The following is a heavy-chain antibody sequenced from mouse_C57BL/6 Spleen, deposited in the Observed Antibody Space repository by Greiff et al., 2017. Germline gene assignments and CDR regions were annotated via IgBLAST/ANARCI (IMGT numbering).Heavy chain of an antibody. CDR3: ARSIYYYGSSYVDWFAY. J-gene: IGHJ3*01. Sequence: QVQLQQSDAELVKPGASVKISCKVSGYTFTDHTIHWMKQRPEQGLEWIGYIYPRDGSTKYNEQFKGKATLTADKSSSTAYMQLNSLTSEDSAVYFCARSIYYYGSSYVDWFAYWGQGTLVTVSA. CDR2: IYPRDGST. CDR1: GYTFTDHT. V-gene: IGHV1-78*01. D-gene: IGHD1-1*01.